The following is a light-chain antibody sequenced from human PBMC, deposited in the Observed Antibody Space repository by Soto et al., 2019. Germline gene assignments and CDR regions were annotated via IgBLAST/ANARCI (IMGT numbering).Light chain of an antibody. V-gene: IGLV1-47*01. CDR1: SSNVGTNS. J-gene: IGLJ2*01. CDR2: RNN. CDR3: ATWDDSLGGPF. Sequence: QSVLTQPPTASGTPGQRVTISCSGGSSNVGTNSVYWYRHLPGTATNLLMYRNNRRPSGVPDRFSGSKSGTSASLAISGLRSEDEAIYYCATWDDSLGGPFLGGGTKLTVL.